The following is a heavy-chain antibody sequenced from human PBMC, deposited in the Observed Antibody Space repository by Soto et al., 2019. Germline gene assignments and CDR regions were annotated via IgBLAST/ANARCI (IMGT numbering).Heavy chain of an antibody. V-gene: IGHV1-69*06. CDR3: ARAVAADGKYYYYGMDV. J-gene: IGHJ6*02. Sequence: SVKVSCKASGGTFSSYAISWVRQAPGQGLEWMGGIIPIFGTANYAQKFQGRVTITADKSTSTAYMELSSLRSEDTAVYYCARAVAADGKYYYYGMDVWGQGTTVTVSS. D-gene: IGHD6-13*01. CDR2: IIPIFGTA. CDR1: GGTFSSYA.